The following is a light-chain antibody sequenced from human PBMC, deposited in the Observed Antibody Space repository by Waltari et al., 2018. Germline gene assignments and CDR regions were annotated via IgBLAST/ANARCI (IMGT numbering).Light chain of an antibody. CDR2: WAS. Sequence: DIVMTQSPDSLAVPLGERATINCKASQTILSSSNNKNALAWYQQKPGHPPKLLIYWASTRTSGVPDRFSGRGSETDFTLTISRLQADDVAVYYCQQYYSPPLTFGGGTKVEIK. V-gene: IGKV4-1*01. CDR1: QTILSSSNNKNA. J-gene: IGKJ4*01. CDR3: QQYYSPPLT.